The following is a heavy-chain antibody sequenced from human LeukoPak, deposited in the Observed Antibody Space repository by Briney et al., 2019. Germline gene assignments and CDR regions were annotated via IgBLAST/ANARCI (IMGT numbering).Heavy chain of an antibody. J-gene: IGHJ6*02. CDR3: ARDSGSYDAYYYYYYGMDV. V-gene: IGHV4-59*01. CDR2: IYYSGST. Sequence: SETLSLTCTVSGGSISSYYWSWIRQPPGKGLEWIGYIYYSGSTNYNPSLKSRVTISVDTSKNQFSLKLSSVTAADTAVYYCARDSGSYDAYYYYYYGMDVWGQGTTVTVSS. CDR1: GGSISSYY. D-gene: IGHD1-26*01.